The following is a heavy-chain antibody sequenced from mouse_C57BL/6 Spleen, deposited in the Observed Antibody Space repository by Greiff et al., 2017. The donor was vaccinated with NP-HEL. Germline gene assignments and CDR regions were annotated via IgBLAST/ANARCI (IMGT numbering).Heavy chain of an antibody. Sequence: VQLQQSDAELVKPGASVKISCKVSGYTFTDHTIHWMKQRPEQGLEWIGYIYPRDGSTKYNEKFKGKATLTADKSSSTAYMQLNSLTSEDSAVYVCARKGQLGRYAMDYWGQGTSVTVSS. CDR2: IYPRDGST. V-gene: IGHV1-78*01. CDR3: ARKGQLGRYAMDY. D-gene: IGHD4-1*02. J-gene: IGHJ4*01. CDR1: GYTFTDHT.